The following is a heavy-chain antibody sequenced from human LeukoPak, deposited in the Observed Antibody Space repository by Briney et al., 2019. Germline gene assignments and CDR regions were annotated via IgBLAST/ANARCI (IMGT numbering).Heavy chain of an antibody. J-gene: IGHJ4*02. CDR2: IYYSGST. D-gene: IGHD2-15*01. CDR3: ARGHPSLDYCSGGSCSNYFDY. V-gene: IGHV4-31*03. Sequence: SQTLSLTCTVSGGSISSGGYYWSWIRQHPGKGLEWIGYIYYSGSTYYNPSLKSRVTISVDTSKNQFSLKLSSVTAADTAVYYCARGHPSLDYCSGGSCSNYFDYWGQGTLVTVSS. CDR1: GGSISSGGYY.